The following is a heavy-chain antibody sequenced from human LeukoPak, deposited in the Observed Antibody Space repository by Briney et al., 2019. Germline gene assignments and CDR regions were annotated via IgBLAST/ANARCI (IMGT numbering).Heavy chain of an antibody. V-gene: IGHV6-1*01. J-gene: IGHJ6*02. D-gene: IGHD6-13*01. CDR2: TYYRSKWYN. CDR3: ARFKEGIAAVTSSPHYYYGMDV. Sequence: SQTLSLTCAISGDSVSSNSAAWNWIRQSPSRGLEWLGRTYYRSKWYNDYAVSVKSRITINPDTSKNQFSLQLNSVTPEDTAVYYCARFKEGIAAVTSSPHYYYGMDVWGQGTTVAVSS. CDR1: GDSVSSNSAA.